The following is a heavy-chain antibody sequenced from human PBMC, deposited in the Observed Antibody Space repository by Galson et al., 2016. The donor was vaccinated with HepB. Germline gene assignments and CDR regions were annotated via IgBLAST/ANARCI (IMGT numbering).Heavy chain of an antibody. Sequence: SLRLSCAASGFAFSTYGMHWVRQAPGKGLEWVAVIWYDGNNKYYPDSVKGRFTTSRDNSKNMLYLQMNSLRVEDTAVYYCAKGLAYCSGTSCLSYSDSPGGGMDVWGQGTTVTVSS. CDR3: AKGLAYCSGTSCLSYSDSPGGGMDV. V-gene: IGHV3-33*06. CDR2: IWYDGNNK. D-gene: IGHD2-2*01. J-gene: IGHJ6*02. CDR1: GFAFSTYG.